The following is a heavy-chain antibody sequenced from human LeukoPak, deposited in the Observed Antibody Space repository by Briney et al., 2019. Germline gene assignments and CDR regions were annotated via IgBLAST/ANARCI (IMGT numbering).Heavy chain of an antibody. V-gene: IGHV1-2*02. J-gene: IGHJ4*02. CDR2: INPNSGGT. D-gene: IGHD4-17*01. Sequence: ASVKVSCKASGYTFTGYYMHWVRQAPGQGLEWMGWINPNSGGTNYARKFQGRVTMTRDTSISTAYMELSRLRSDDTAVYYCAREHGDYENDYWGQGTLVTVSS. CDR3: AREHGDYENDY. CDR1: GYTFTGYY.